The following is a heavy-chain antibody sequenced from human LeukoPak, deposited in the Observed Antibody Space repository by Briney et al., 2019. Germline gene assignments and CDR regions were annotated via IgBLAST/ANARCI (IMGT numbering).Heavy chain of an antibody. V-gene: IGHV3-23*01. J-gene: IGHJ5*02. CDR2: ISGSGGST. CDR1: GFTLSSYA. CDR3: AKVLWDIVVVVAAQNWFDP. Sequence: GGSLRLSCAASGFTLSSYAMSWVRQAPGKGLEWVSAISGSGGSTYYADSVKGRFTISRDNSKNTLYLQMNSLRAEDTAVYYCAKVLWDIVVVVAAQNWFDPWGQGTLVTVSS. D-gene: IGHD2-15*01.